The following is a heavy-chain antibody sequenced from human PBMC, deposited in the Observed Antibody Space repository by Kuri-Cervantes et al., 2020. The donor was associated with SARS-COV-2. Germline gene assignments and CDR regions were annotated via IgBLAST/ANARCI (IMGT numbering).Heavy chain of an antibody. Sequence: LRLSCTVSGGSISSHYWSWIRQPPGKGLEWIGYIYYSGSTNYNPSLKSRVTISVDTSKNQYSLKLSSVTAADTAVYYCARYFWSGYYTGWFDPWGQGTLVTVSS. CDR1: GGSISSHY. V-gene: IGHV4-59*08. J-gene: IGHJ5*02. D-gene: IGHD3-3*01. CDR3: ARYFWSGYYTGWFDP. CDR2: IYYSGST.